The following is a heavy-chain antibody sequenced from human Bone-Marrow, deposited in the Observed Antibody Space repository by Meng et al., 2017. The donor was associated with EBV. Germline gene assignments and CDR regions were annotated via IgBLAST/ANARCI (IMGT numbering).Heavy chain of an antibody. CDR2: INHSGST. CDR3: ARGCSGGSCSPFDY. D-gene: IGHD2-15*01. J-gene: IGHJ4*02. Sequence: QGQLQQWGAGLLKPSETLSLTCPVYGGSFSGYYWSWIRQPPGKGLEWIGEINHSGSTNYNPSLKSRVTISVDTSKNQFSLKLSSVTAADTAVYYCARGCSGGSCSPFDYWGQGTLVTVSS. V-gene: IGHV4-34*01. CDR1: GGSFSGYY.